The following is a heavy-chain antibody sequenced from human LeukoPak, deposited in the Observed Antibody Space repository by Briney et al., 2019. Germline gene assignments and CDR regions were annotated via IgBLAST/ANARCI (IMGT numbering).Heavy chain of an antibody. CDR1: GGSFSGYC. D-gene: IGHD1-1*01. CDR3: ARRISSWNVYIDK. V-gene: IGHV4-59*08. Sequence: PSETLSLTCTVSGGSFSGYCWSWIRQTPGKGLEWIGYIYSSGTTNYNRSLQSRVIISLDTPKNQFSLRVTSVTAADTAMYYCARRISSWNVYIDKWGQGTQVTVSS. CDR2: IYSSGTT. J-gene: IGHJ4*02.